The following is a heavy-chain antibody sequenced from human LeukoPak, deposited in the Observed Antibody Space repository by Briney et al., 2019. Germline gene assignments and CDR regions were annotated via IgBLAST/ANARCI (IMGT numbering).Heavy chain of an antibody. J-gene: IGHJ4*02. V-gene: IGHV3-23*01. CDR2: ISGSGGST. D-gene: IGHD3-10*01. CDR1: GFTFRNYW. CDR3: AKDHEAMVRGAIDY. Sequence: GGSLRLSCAASGFTFRNYWMGWVRQAPGKGLEWVSAISGSGGSTYYADSVKGRFTISRDNSKNTLYLQMNSLRAEDTAVYYCAKDHEAMVRGAIDYWGQGTLVTVSS.